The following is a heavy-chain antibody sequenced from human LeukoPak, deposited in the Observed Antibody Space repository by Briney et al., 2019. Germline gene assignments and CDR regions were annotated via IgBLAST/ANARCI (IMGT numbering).Heavy chain of an antibody. J-gene: IGHJ4*02. CDR1: GGSISSSSYY. CDR3: ARTLRFLEWLPLYYFDY. D-gene: IGHD3-3*01. Sequence: SETLSLTCTVSGGSISSSSYYWGRIRQPPGKGLEWIGSIYYSGSTYYNPSLKSRVTISVDTSKNQFSLKLSSVTAADTAVYYCARTLRFLEWLPLYYFDYWGQGTLVTVSS. V-gene: IGHV4-39*01. CDR2: IYYSGST.